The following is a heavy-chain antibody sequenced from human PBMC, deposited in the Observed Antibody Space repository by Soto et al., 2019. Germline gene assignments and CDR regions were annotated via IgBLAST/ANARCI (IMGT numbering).Heavy chain of an antibody. CDR1: GFTFSNSA. V-gene: IGHV1-58*01. CDR3: AAELYSGGRCCSFDI. Sequence: GASVKVSCKTSGFTFSNSAVQWLRQARGQRLEWIGWIIVGTGQTRSAQNLQERITITRDMSTSTAYMELSSLRSEDTAVYYCAAELYSGGRCCSFDIWGQGTTVTVSS. J-gene: IGHJ3*02. CDR2: IIVGTGQT. D-gene: IGHD2-15*01.